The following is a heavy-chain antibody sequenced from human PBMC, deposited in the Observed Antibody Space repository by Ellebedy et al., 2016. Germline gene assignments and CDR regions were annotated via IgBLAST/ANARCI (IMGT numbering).Heavy chain of an antibody. CDR2: IKSKTDGGAA. Sequence: GESLKISCAASGFTFSNAWMNWVRQAPGKGREWVGRIKSKTDGGAADYAAPVKGRFTISRDDSKNTLYLQMNSLKTEDTAVYFCTTVYRYNYDSVWGQGTLVTVSS. J-gene: IGHJ4*02. CDR3: TTVYRYNYDSV. V-gene: IGHV3-15*01. D-gene: IGHD5-18*01. CDR1: GFTFSNAW.